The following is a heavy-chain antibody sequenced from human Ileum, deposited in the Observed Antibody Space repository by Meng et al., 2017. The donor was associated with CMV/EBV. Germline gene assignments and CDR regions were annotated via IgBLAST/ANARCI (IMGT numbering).Heavy chain of an antibody. V-gene: IGHV3-23*01. CDR3: AHGPSRTYYDFWSGYPADAFDI. D-gene: IGHD3-3*01. Sequence: GESLKISCAASGLTFSSYAMSWVRQAPGKGLEWVSSVTASGGGTFYADSVQGRFAISRDNSKNTLYLQINSLRAEDTAVYYCAHGPSRTYYDFWSGYPADAFDIWGQGTTVTVSS. CDR2: VTASGGGT. J-gene: IGHJ3*02. CDR1: GLTFSSYA.